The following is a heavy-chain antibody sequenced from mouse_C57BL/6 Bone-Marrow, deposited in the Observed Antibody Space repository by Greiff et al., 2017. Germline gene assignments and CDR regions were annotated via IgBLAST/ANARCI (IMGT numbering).Heavy chain of an antibody. Sequence: EVQGVESGGGLVQPGGSLKLSCAASGFTFSDYGMAWVRQAPRKGPEWVAFISNLAYSIYYADTVTGRFTISRENAKNTLYLEMSSLRSEDTAMYYCAREWYFDVWGTGTTVTVSS. CDR3: AREWYFDV. CDR2: ISNLAYSI. J-gene: IGHJ1*03. CDR1: GFTFSDYG. V-gene: IGHV5-15*01.